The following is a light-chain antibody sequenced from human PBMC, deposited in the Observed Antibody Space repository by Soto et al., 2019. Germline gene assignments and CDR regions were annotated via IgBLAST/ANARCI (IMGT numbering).Light chain of an antibody. CDR1: QSISSW. CDR2: KAS. Sequence: DIQMTQSPSTLSASVGDRVTITCRASQSISSWLAWYQQKPGKAPKLLIYKASSLESGVPSRFSGSGSGTEFTLTISSLQPDDFATYYCQQSYSTLFTFGGGTKVDI. CDR3: QQSYSTLFT. V-gene: IGKV1-5*03. J-gene: IGKJ4*01.